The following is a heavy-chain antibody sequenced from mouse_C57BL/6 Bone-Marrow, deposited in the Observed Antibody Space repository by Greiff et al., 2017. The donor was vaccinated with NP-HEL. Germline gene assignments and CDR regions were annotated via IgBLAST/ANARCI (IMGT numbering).Heavy chain of an antibody. Sequence: EVQLQQSGPELVKPGASVKISCKASGYTFTDYYMNWVKQSHGKSLEWIGDINPNNGGTSYNQKFKGKATLTVDKSSSTAYMELRSLTSEDSAVYYCARRRTVVGDYYAMDYWGQGTSVTVSS. V-gene: IGHV1-26*01. D-gene: IGHD1-1*01. CDR3: ARRRTVVGDYYAMDY. CDR1: GYTFTDYY. J-gene: IGHJ4*01. CDR2: INPNNGGT.